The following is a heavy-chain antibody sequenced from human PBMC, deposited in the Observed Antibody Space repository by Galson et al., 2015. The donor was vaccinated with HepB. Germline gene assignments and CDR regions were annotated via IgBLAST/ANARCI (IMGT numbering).Heavy chain of an antibody. D-gene: IGHD3-16*01. CDR3: AKEFAPLGGYDY. Sequence: SLRHPCAVSGFTFNSYAMSRVPQAPGKGLGWVSAISGSGGSTYYADYVKGLFTISRDNSKNTLNLQINSLRAEDTAVYYFAKEFAPLGGYDYLGQGTLVTVSS. V-gene: IGHV3-23*01. CDR2: ISGSGGST. CDR1: GFTFNSYA. J-gene: IGHJ4*02.